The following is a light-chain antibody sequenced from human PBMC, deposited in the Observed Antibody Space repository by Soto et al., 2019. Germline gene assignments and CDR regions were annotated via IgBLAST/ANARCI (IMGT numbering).Light chain of an antibody. Sequence: QSVLTQPASVSGSPGQSITISCTGTSSDVGGYNYVSWCQQHSGKAPKLMIYDVSNRPSGVSNRFSGSKSGNTASLTISGLQAEDEADYYCSSYTSSSTLVVFGGGTKVTV. CDR2: DVS. CDR3: SSYTSSSTLVV. J-gene: IGLJ2*01. CDR1: SSDVGGYNY. V-gene: IGLV2-14*01.